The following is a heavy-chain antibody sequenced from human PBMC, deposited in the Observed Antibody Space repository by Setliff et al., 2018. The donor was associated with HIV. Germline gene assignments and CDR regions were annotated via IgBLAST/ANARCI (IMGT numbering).Heavy chain of an antibody. J-gene: IGHJ4*02. CDR3: AKSDYYDSSGYPDY. Sequence: GGSLRLSCATSGFTFSSYAMSWVRQAPGKGLEWVSAISGSGSSTYYADSVKGRFTISRDNSKTTRYLQMNSLRAEDTAVYYCAKSDYYDSSGYPDYWGQGTLVTVSS. V-gene: IGHV3-23*01. D-gene: IGHD3-22*01. CDR1: GFTFSSYA. CDR2: ISGSGSST.